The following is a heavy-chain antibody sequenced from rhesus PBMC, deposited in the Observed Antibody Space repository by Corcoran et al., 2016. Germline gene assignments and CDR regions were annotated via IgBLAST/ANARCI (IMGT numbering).Heavy chain of an antibody. CDR3: ARDITVAGGFDY. Sequence: QVQLQESGPGLVKPSETLSLTCAVSGYSISGYYWSWIHQAPGEGLEWIGYITYSRSTSYNPPPKSRVTISRDTSKNQFSLKLSSVTAADTAVYYCARDITVAGGFDYWGQGVLVTVSS. V-gene: IGHV4-122*02. J-gene: IGHJ4*01. CDR2: ITYSRST. D-gene: IGHD4-29*01. CDR1: GYSISGYY.